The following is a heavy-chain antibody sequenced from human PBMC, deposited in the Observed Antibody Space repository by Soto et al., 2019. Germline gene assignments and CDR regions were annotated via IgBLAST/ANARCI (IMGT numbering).Heavy chain of an antibody. CDR3: ARANGGNTAIDY. Sequence: EVQLVESGGGLVQPGGSLRLSCAASGFTFSSYWMHWVRQAPGKGLVWVSRINTDGSSTTYADSVKGRFTISRDNAKNTLFLQMNSLRAEDTAVYYCARANGGNTAIDYWGQGTLVPVSS. J-gene: IGHJ4*02. D-gene: IGHD2-15*01. V-gene: IGHV3-74*01. CDR2: INTDGSST. CDR1: GFTFSSYW.